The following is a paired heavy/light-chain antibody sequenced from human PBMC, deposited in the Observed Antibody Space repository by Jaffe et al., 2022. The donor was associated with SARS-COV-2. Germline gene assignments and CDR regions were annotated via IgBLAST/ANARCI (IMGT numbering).Heavy chain of an antibody. D-gene: IGHD2-15*01. CDR3: ARHGRWPNWYFDL. CDR2: IYPGDSDI. V-gene: IGHV5-51*01. CDR1: GYSFTNFW. J-gene: IGHJ2*01. Sequence: EVQLVQSGAEVKKPGESLKISCKGFGYSFTNFWIGWVRQVPGKGLEWVAIIYPGDSDIRYSPSFQGQVTISADKSIGTAYLQWNSLKASDTAMYYCARHGRWPNWYFDLWGRGTLVTVSS.
Light chain of an antibody. CDR3: QQYGSSPRT. CDR2: GAS. J-gene: IGKJ1*01. Sequence: EIVLTQSPGTLSLSPGERATLSCRASQSVSSSHFAWYQQTPGRAPRLLIYGASNRATGIPDRFSGSGSGTDFTLTISRLEPEDFAVYYCQQYGSSPRTFGQGTKVEIK. V-gene: IGKV3-20*01. CDR1: QSVSSSH.